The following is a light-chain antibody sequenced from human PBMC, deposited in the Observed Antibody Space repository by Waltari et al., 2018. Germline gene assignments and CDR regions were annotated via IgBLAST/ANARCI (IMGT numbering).Light chain of an antibody. J-gene: IGLJ1*01. V-gene: IGLV2-14*03. Sequence: QSALTQPASVSASPGQSITIPCTGTSRAVGGQNSVPWYHPHPGKPPTLMIYDVTYRPSWVSNRFSGSKSGNTASLTISGLQAEDEADYYCSSYTSSSTQYVFGSGTKVTVL. CDR2: DVT. CDR1: SRAVGGQNS. CDR3: SSYTSSSTQYV.